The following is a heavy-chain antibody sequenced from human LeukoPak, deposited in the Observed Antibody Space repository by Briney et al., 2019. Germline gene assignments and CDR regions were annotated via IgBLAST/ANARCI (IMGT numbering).Heavy chain of an antibody. Sequence: GGPLRLSWAASGFTFSSYAMHGVGKAPGKGLEGVAVISYDGSNKYYADSVKGRFTISRDNSKNTLYLQMNSLRAEDTAVYYCAKNPTRKVYDYWGQGTLVTVSS. CDR1: GFTFSSYA. J-gene: IGHJ4*02. CDR3: AKNPTRKVYDY. CDR2: ISYDGSNK. V-gene: IGHV3-30-3*02. D-gene: IGHD2-8*01.